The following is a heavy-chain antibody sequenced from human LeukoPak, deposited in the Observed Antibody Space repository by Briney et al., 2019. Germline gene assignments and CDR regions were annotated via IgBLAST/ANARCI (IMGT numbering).Heavy chain of an antibody. CDR2: ISSSGSTI. Sequence: PGGSLRLSCAASGFTFSSYEMNWVRQAPGKGLEGVSYISSSGSTIYYADSVKGRFTISRDNAKNSLYLQMNSLRAEDTAVYYCARDLNVVVPDYGMDVWGQGTTVTVSS. J-gene: IGHJ6*02. CDR3: ARDLNVVVPDYGMDV. D-gene: IGHD2-2*01. V-gene: IGHV3-48*03. CDR1: GFTFSSYE.